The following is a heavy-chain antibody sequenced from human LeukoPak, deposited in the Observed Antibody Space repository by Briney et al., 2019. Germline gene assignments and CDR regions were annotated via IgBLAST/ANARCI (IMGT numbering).Heavy chain of an antibody. J-gene: IGHJ1*01. V-gene: IGHV4-59*01. CDR1: GGSISSYY. Sequence: SETLSLTCTVSGGSISSYYWSWIRQPPGKGLEWIGYIYYSGSTNYNPSLKSRVTISVDTSKNQFSLKLSSVTAADTAVYYCARGYGPGSYYNAEYFQHWGQGTLVTVSS. CDR2: IYYSGST. CDR3: ARGYGPGSYYNAEYFQH. D-gene: IGHD3-10*01.